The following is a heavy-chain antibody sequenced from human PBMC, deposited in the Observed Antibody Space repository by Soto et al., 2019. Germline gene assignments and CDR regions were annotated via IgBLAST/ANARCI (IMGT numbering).Heavy chain of an antibody. D-gene: IGHD5-12*01. V-gene: IGHV4-34*01. CDR1: GGSFSGYY. CDR3: ARGRDIVATITHYYFDY. Sequence: SETLSLTCAVYGGSFSGYYWSWIRQPPGKGLEWIGEINHSGSTNYNPSLKSRVTISVDTSKNQFSLKLSSVTAADTAVYYCARGRDIVATITHYYFDYWGQGTLVTVSS. CDR2: INHSGST. J-gene: IGHJ4*02.